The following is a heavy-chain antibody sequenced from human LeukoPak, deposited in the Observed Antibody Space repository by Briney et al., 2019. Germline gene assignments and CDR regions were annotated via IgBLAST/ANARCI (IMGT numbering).Heavy chain of an antibody. D-gene: IGHD3/OR15-3a*01. J-gene: IGHJ2*01. V-gene: IGHV3-23*01. CDR1: GFTFSNYW. Sequence: GGSLRLSCVASGFTFSNYWMSWVRQAPGKGLDWVSGISGSGGSTYYADSVKGRFTISRDNSKNTLYLQMNSLRAEDTAVYYCAKDWTGTKPFDLWGRGTLVTVSS. CDR3: AKDWTGTKPFDL. CDR2: ISGSGGST.